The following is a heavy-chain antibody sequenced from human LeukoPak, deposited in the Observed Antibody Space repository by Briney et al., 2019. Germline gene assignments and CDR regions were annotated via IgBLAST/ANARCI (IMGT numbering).Heavy chain of an antibody. D-gene: IGHD3-10*01. CDR3: AKDQNSRFGVPGAFDI. CDR1: GFTFSSYS. J-gene: IGHJ3*02. CDR2: ISSSSSYI. Sequence: GGSLRLSCAASGFTFSSYSMNWVRQAPGKGLEWVSSISSSSSYIYYADSVKGRFTISRDNAKNSLYLQMNSLRAEDTAVYYCAKDQNSRFGVPGAFDIWGQGTMVTVSS. V-gene: IGHV3-21*04.